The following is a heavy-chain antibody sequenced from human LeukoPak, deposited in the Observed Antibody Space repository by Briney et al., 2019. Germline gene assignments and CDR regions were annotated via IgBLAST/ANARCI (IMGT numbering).Heavy chain of an antibody. D-gene: IGHD6-13*01. V-gene: IGHV3-30*18. CDR1: GFIFSNYG. CDR2: ISYDGNYK. Sequence: GGSLRLSCAASGFIFSNYGIHWVRQAPGKGLELVAVISYDGNYKYYADSVKGRFTISRDNSKNTLYPQMNSLRAEDTAVFYCAKDRVPTAGLSRGPLDYWGQGTLVTVSS. CDR3: AKDRVPTAGLSRGPLDY. J-gene: IGHJ4*02.